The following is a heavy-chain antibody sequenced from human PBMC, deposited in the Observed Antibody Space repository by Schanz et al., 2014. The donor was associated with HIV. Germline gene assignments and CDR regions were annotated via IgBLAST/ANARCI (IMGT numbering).Heavy chain of an antibody. V-gene: IGHV3-9*01. CDR2: ISWNSGSI. CDR3: AKRRATYYYDSSGYYGGAFDI. D-gene: IGHD3-22*01. J-gene: IGHJ3*02. CDR1: GFTFHDYA. Sequence: EVQLLESGGGLVQSGGSLRLSCAATGFTFHDYAMHWVRQAPGKGLEWVSGISWNSGSIGYADSVKGRFTISRDNAKNSLYLQMNSLRAEDTALYYCAKRRATYYYDSSGYYGGAFDIWGQGTMVTVSS.